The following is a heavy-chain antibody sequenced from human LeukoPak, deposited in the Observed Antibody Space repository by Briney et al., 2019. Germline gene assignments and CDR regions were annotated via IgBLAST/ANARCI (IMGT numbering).Heavy chain of an antibody. J-gene: IGHJ4*02. D-gene: IGHD4/OR15-4a*01. Sequence: GGSLRLSCAASGFSFSNYWMSWVRQAPGKGLEWVANIKQDGSETFYGDSVKGRFTISRDNAKNSLYLQMNSLRAEDTALYYCASTLKRDYWGQGTLVTVSS. CDR1: GFSFSNYW. CDR2: IKQDGSET. V-gene: IGHV3-7*01. CDR3: ASTLKRDY.